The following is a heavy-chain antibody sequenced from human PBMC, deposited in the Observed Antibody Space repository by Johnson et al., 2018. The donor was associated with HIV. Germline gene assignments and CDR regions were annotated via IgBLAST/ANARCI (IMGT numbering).Heavy chain of an antibody. Sequence: VQLVESGGGLVQPGGSLKLSCAASGFTFSGSAIHWVRQASGKGLEWVGRIRSKANSYATAYAASVKGRFTISRDDSKNTAYLQMNSLKIEDTAVYYCTRSDSTYYNFWSGYYTGPFDIWGQGTMVTVSS. J-gene: IGHJ3*02. V-gene: IGHV3-73*01. D-gene: IGHD3-3*01. CDR2: IRSKANSYAT. CDR1: GFTFSGSA. CDR3: TRSDSTYYNFWSGYYTGPFDI.